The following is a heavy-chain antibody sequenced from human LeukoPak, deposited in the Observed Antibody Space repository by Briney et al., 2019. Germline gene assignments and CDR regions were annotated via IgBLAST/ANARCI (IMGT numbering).Heavy chain of an antibody. Sequence: ASVKVSCKASGYTFTRTDINWVRQAPGQGLEWMGWISPYNDNTKYAQKFQGRLTVTTDTSTTTAYMDLRSLRSDDTAVYYCARGPYYYDSSGYWDPGYWGQGTLVTVSS. D-gene: IGHD3-22*01. CDR3: ARGPYYYDSSGYWDPGY. CDR2: ISPYNDNT. J-gene: IGHJ4*02. CDR1: GYTFTRTD. V-gene: IGHV1-18*01.